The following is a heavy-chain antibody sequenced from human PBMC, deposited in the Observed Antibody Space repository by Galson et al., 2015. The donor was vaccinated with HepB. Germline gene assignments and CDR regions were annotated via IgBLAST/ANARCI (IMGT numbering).Heavy chain of an antibody. CDR3: ARGEHGNRVSLFDP. CDR2: TYYRTKWYD. D-gene: IGHD1-14*01. CDR1: GDSVSRTSAS. Sequence: CAISGDSVSRTSASWHWIRQSPSRGLEWLGRTYYRTKWYDDYEVAVRSRVRINPDTSKNQVSLHLNSVTPEDTAVYYCARGEHGNRVSLFDPWGHGILVTGSS. J-gene: IGHJ5*02. V-gene: IGHV6-1*01.